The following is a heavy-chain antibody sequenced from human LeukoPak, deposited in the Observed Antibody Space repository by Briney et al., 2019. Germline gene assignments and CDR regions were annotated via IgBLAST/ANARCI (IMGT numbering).Heavy chain of an antibody. D-gene: IGHD2-2*01. V-gene: IGHV3-23*01. CDR1: GFTFSSYA. Sequence: GGSLRLSCAASGFTFSSYAMSWVRQAPGKGLEWVSAISGSGGSTYYADSVKGRFTISRDNSKNTLYLQMNSLRAEDTAVYYCAKDLHIGRRDIVVVPAAGNFDYWGQGTLVTVSS. CDR3: AKDLHIGRRDIVVVPAAGNFDY. CDR2: ISGSGGST. J-gene: IGHJ4*02.